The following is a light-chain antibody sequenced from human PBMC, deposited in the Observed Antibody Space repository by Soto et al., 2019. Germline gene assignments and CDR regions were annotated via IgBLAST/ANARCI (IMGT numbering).Light chain of an antibody. CDR1: QTISVS. CDR3: QHYNSYSEA. CDR2: DAS. J-gene: IGKJ1*01. V-gene: IGKV1-5*01. Sequence: IQMTQSPSTLSASVGDTVTITCRASQTISVSLAWYQQKPGKAPNLLIYDASTLQGGVPSRFRGSGSGTEFTLTISSLQPDDFATYYCQHYNSYSEAFGQGTKVDIK.